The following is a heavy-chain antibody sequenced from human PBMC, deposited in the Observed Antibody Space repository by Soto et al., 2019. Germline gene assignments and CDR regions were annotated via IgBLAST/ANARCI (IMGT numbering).Heavy chain of an antibody. Sequence: QLQLQESGPGLVKPSETLSVTCSVSGDSIGTINYYWGWLRQPPGKGPEWIGSIYYSRSTHYNPSLRGRATISVDTSKNQFSLRLSSVTAADTAVYYCARHPGYTVPTVYATHYFDDWGQGVLVTVSS. CDR2: IYYSRST. J-gene: IGHJ4*02. V-gene: IGHV4-39*01. CDR1: GDSIGTINYY. CDR3: ARHPGYTVPTVYATHYFDD. D-gene: IGHD2-8*01.